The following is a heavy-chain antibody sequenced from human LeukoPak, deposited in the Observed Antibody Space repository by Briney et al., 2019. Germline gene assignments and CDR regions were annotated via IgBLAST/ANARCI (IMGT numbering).Heavy chain of an antibody. J-gene: IGHJ3*02. D-gene: IGHD2-15*01. CDR1: GGTFSSYA. CDR2: IIPIFGTA. V-gene: IGHV1-69*06. Sequence: SVEVSCKASGGTFSSYAISWVRQAPGQGLEWVGGIIPIFGTANYAQKFQGRVTITADKSTSTAYMELSSLRSEDTAVYYCAGEVVPDAFDIWGQGTMVTVSS. CDR3: AGEVVPDAFDI.